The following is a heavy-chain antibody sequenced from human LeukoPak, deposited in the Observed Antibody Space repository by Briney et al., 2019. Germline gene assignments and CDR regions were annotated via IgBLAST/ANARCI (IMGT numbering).Heavy chain of an antibody. CDR2: VYHSGTT. V-gene: IGHV4-38-2*02. J-gene: IGHJ2*01. CDR1: GSMYNYY. D-gene: IGHD2/OR15-2a*01. CDR3: VRDEAEFGNRQWYFDL. Sequence: SETLSLTFTVSGSMYNYYWSWIRQPPGKGLEWIGSVYHSGTTYYNPSLQSRVGISADMSRNQFSLRLNSMTAADTAVYYCVRDEAEFGNRQWYFDLWGRGTLVIVSS.